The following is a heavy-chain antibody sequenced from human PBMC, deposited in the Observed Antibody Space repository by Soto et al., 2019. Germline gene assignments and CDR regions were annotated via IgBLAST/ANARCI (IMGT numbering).Heavy chain of an antibody. Sequence: KASETLSLTCAVYGGSFSGYYWSWIRQPPGKGLEWIGEINHSGSTNYNPSLKSRVTISVDTSKNQFSLKLSSVTAADTAVYYCARIGLWFGESPHYYYYGMDVWGQGTTVTVSS. CDR2: INHSGST. V-gene: IGHV4-34*01. J-gene: IGHJ6*02. CDR1: GGSFSGYY. D-gene: IGHD3-10*01. CDR3: ARIGLWFGESPHYYYYGMDV.